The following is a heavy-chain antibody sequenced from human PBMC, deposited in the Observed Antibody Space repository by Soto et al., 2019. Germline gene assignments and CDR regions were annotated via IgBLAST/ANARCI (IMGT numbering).Heavy chain of an antibody. CDR1: GGSISSSNW. CDR2: IYHSGST. J-gene: IGHJ4*02. V-gene: IGHV4-4*02. Sequence: QVQLQESGPGLVKPSGTLSLTCAVSGGSISSSNWWSWVRQPPGKGLEWIGEIYHSGSTNYNPSLESRVTISVDKSKNQFSLKLSSVTAADTAVYYCARDPSATVAGTGSFGYWGQGTLVTVSS. CDR3: ARDPSATVAGTGSFGY. D-gene: IGHD6-19*01.